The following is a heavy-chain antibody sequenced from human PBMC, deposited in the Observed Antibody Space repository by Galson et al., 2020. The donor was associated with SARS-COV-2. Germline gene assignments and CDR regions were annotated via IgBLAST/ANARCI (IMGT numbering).Heavy chain of an antibody. V-gene: IGHV4-39*01. Sequence: SETLSLTCSVSGGSIKSRSYYWGWIRQPPGKGLEWLASVLSTGSTAYNPSLKSRVTISVDTSKNQLSLRVTSVTAADAAVYYCARRGDTVAWFYWGQGALVTVSS. CDR2: VLSTGST. CDR3: ARRGDTVAWFY. D-gene: IGHD3-3*01. CDR1: GGSIKSRSYY. J-gene: IGHJ4*02.